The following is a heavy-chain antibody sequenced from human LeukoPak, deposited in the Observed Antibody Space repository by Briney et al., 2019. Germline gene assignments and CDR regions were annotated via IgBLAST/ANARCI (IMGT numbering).Heavy chain of an antibody. J-gene: IGHJ4*02. CDR2: INPNSGGT. V-gene: IGHV1-2*02. CDR1: GYTLTELS. D-gene: IGHD3-22*01. CDR3: ARAYYDSIGYPSFDY. Sequence: ASVKVSCKVSGYTLTELSMHWVRQAPGQGFEWMGWINPNSGGTNYAQKFQGRVTMTRDTSISTAYMELSRLRSDDTAVYYCARAYYDSIGYPSFDYWGQGTLVTVSS.